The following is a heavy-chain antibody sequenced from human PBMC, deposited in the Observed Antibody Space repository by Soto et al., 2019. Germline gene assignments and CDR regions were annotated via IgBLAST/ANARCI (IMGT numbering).Heavy chain of an antibody. D-gene: IGHD5-18*01. Sequence: EVQLVESGGGLVKPGGSLRLSCAASGFTFSSYSMNWVRQAPGKGLEWVSSISSSSSYIYNADSVKDRFTISRDNGKHSLYLQMHRLRGEGTAVYDCARDQPGYSYGYGLGYWGQGTLVPVSS. V-gene: IGHV3-21*01. CDR1: GFTFSSYS. CDR2: ISSSSSYI. CDR3: ARDQPGYSYGYGLGY. J-gene: IGHJ4*02.